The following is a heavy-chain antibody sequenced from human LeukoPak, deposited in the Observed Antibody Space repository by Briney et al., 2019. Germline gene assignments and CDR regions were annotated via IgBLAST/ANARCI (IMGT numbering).Heavy chain of an antibody. CDR1: GYTFTSYD. Sequence: GASVKVSCKASGYTFTSYDINWVRQATGQGLEWMGWMNPNSGNTGYAQKFQGRVTITRNTSISTAYMELSSLRSEDTAVYYCARGSRTFITIFGAVIRGNDYYYYMDVWGKGTTVTVSS. CDR3: ARGSRTFITIFGAVIRGNDYYYYMDV. D-gene: IGHD3-3*01. V-gene: IGHV1-8*03. CDR2: MNPNSGNT. J-gene: IGHJ6*03.